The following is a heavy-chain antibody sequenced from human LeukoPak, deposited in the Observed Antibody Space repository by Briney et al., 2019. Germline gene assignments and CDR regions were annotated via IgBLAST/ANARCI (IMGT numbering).Heavy chain of an antibody. CDR1: GFTFGDYA. V-gene: IGHV3-48*03. J-gene: IGHJ4*02. CDR2: ISSSGSTI. CDR3: ARELGQSDH. Sequence: PGGSLRLSCTASGFTFGDYAMTWVRQAPGKGLEWVSYISSSGSTINYADSVKGRFTISRDNARNSLYLQMNSLRAEDTAVYYCARELGQSDHWGQGTLVAVSS.